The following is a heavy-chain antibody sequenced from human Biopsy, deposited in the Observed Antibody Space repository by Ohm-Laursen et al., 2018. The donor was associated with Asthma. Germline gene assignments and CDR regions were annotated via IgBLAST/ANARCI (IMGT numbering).Heavy chain of an antibody. D-gene: IGHD1-26*01. CDR1: GYTFISYA. V-gene: IGHV1-3*01. CDR2: INAGNGNT. Sequence: ASVKVSCNASGYTFISYAIHWVRQAPGQRLEWMGWINAGNGNTKYSQKFQGRVTITTDTSTSTAYMELRSLRSDDTAVYYCARDGPVGAPSDYWGQGTLVTVSS. CDR3: ARDGPVGAPSDY. J-gene: IGHJ4*02.